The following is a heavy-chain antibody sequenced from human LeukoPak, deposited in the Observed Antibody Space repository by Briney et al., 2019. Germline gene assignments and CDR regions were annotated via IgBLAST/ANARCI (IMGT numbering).Heavy chain of an antibody. Sequence: PSETLSLTCTVSGGSISSYYWSWIRQPPGKGLEWIGYIYYSGSTNYNPFLKSRVTISVDTSKNQFSLKLSSVTAADTAVYYCARAPFGSGSYYMAYWGQGTLVTVSS. D-gene: IGHD3-10*01. J-gene: IGHJ4*02. V-gene: IGHV4-59*01. CDR3: ARAPFGSGSYYMAY. CDR2: IYYSGST. CDR1: GGSISSYY.